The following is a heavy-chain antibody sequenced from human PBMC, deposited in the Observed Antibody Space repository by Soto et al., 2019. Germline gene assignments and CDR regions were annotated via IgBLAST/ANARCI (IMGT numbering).Heavy chain of an antibody. V-gene: IGHV4-31*03. CDR1: GGSISSGGYY. Sequence: ASETLSLTCTVSGGSISSGGYYWSWIRQHPGKGLEWIGYIYYSGSTYYNPSLKSRVTISVDTSKNQFSLKLSSVTAADTAVYYCARDRQGGMDVWGQGTTVTVSS. CDR3: ARDRQGGMDV. J-gene: IGHJ6*02. CDR2: IYYSGST. D-gene: IGHD6-6*01.